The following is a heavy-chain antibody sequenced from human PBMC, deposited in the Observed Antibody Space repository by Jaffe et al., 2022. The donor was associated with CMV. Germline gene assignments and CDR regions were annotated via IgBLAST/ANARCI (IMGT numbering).Heavy chain of an antibody. CDR1: GYSFSSYW. Sequence: EVQLMQSGAEVKKPGESLKISCKGSGYSFSSYWIGWVRQMPGKGLEWMGIIYPGDSDTKYSPSFQGQVTISGDKSISTAYLQWSSLKASDTAMYYCARRGFCTSTKCPGGFDYWGQGTLVTVSS. D-gene: IGHD2-2*01. CDR2: IYPGDSDT. J-gene: IGHJ4*02. CDR3: ARRGFCTSTKCPGGFDY. V-gene: IGHV5-51*01.